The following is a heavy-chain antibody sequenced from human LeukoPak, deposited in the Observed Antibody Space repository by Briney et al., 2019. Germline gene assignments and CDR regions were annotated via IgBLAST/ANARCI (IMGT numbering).Heavy chain of an antibody. D-gene: IGHD3-16*02. J-gene: IGHJ4*02. Sequence: ASVKVSCKASGGTFSSYAISWVRQAPGQGLEWMGGIIPIFGTANYAQKFQGRVTITADESTSTAYMELSSLRSEDTAVYYCARGGDYDYVWGSYRYKEFDYWGQGTLVTVSS. CDR2: IIPIFGTA. V-gene: IGHV1-69*13. CDR1: GGTFSSYA. CDR3: ARGGDYDYVWGSYRYKEFDY.